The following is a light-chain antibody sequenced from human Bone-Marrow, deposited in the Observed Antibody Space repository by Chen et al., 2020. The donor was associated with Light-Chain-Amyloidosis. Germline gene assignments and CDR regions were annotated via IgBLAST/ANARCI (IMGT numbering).Light chain of an antibody. Sequence: QSALTQPPSASGSPGQSVTISCTGTSSDVGAYDYVSWYQQHPGKAPKFLIYEVNKRPSGVPDRFAGSKSGNTASLTVSGLQAEDEADYYCTSYEGTYNFVVFGGGTKLTVL. V-gene: IGLV2-8*01. J-gene: IGLJ2*01. CDR2: EVN. CDR1: SSDVGAYDY. CDR3: TSYEGTYNFVV.